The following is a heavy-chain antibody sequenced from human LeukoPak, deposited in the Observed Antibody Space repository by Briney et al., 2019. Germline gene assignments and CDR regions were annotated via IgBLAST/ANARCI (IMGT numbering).Heavy chain of an antibody. CDR2: INPNSGGT. D-gene: IGHD6-13*01. CDR1: GYTFTGYY. Sequence: GASVKVSCKASGYTFTGYYMHWVRQAPGQGLEWMGWINPNSGGTNYARKFQGRVTMTRDTSISTAYMELSRLRSDDTAVYYCARIQQRLVDSGDYWGQGTLVTVSS. CDR3: ARIQQRLVDSGDY. J-gene: IGHJ4*02. V-gene: IGHV1-2*02.